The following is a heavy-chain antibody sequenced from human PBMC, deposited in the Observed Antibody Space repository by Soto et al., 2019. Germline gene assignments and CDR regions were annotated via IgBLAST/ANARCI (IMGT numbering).Heavy chain of an antibody. CDR1: GFTFSNYH. J-gene: IGHJ5*02. D-gene: IGHD1-1*01. CDR2: INSGSATI. Sequence: EVQLVESGGGLVQPGGSLRLSCAASGFTFSNYHMNWVRQAPGKGLEWISYINSGSATIYYADSVKGRFTISRDNAKNSLDLQMNSLRVEDTAVYFCARPKVEGGTSEGFGPWGQGTLVTVSP. V-gene: IGHV3-48*01. CDR3: ARPKVEGGTSEGFGP.